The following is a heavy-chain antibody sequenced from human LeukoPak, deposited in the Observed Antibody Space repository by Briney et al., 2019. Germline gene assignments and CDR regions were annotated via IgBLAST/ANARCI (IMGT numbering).Heavy chain of an antibody. CDR3: ARGSGWYYYYYGMDV. D-gene: IGHD6-19*01. V-gene: IGHV3-21*01. J-gene: IGHJ6*02. CDR1: GFTFSSYC. Sequence: GGSLRLSCAASGFTFSSYCMNWVRQAPGKGLEWVSSISSSSSYIYYADSVKGRFTISRDNAKNSLYLQMNSLRAEDTAVYYCARGSGWYYYYYGMDVWGQGTTVTVSS. CDR2: ISSSSSYI.